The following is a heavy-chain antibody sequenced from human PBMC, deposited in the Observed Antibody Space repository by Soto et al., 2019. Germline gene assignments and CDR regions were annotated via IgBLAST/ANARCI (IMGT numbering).Heavy chain of an antibody. V-gene: IGHV1-69*04. CDR2: IIPILGIA. D-gene: IGHD7-27*01. CDR1: GGTFSSYT. Sequence: SVKVSCKASGGTFSSYTISWVRQAPGQGLEWMGRIIPILGIANYAQKFQGRVTITADKSTNTAYMELSSLRSEDTAVYYCAREVRPLTYYFDYWGQGTLVTVSS. J-gene: IGHJ4*02. CDR3: AREVRPLTYYFDY.